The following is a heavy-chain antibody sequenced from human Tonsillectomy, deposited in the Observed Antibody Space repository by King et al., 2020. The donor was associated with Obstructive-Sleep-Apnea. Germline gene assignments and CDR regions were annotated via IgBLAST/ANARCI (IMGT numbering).Heavy chain of an antibody. CDR2: ISSSSSYI. CDR3: ARDLEGGTTGTTGAFDI. J-gene: IGHJ3*02. D-gene: IGHD1-1*01. V-gene: IGHV3-21*01. CDR1: GFTFSSYS. Sequence: VQLVESGGGLVKPGGSLRLSCAASGFTFSSYSRNWVRQAPGKGLECVSSISSSSSYIYYADSVKGRFTISRENAKNSRYLQMNSLRAEDTAVYYCARDLEGGTTGTTGAFDIWGQGTMVTVSS.